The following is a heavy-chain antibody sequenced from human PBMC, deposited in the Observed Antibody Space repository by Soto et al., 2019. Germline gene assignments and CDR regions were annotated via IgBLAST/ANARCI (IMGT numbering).Heavy chain of an antibody. J-gene: IGHJ5*02. CDR1: GFTFSSYS. Sequence: GSLRLSCAASGFTFSSYSMNWVRQAPGKGLEWVSSISSSSSYIYYADSVKGRFTISRDNAKNSLYLQMNSLRAEDTAVYYCARDRRYYDSSGYPMGDNWFDPWGQGTLVTVSS. V-gene: IGHV3-21*01. CDR3: ARDRRYYDSSGYPMGDNWFDP. CDR2: ISSSSSYI. D-gene: IGHD3-22*01.